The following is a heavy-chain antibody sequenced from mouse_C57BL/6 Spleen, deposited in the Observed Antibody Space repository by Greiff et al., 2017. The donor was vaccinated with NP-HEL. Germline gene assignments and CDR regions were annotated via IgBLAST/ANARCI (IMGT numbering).Heavy chain of an antibody. CDR1: GYTFTSYW. V-gene: IGHV1-69*01. CDR3: ARRPWDVYAMDY. CDR2: IDPSDSYT. J-gene: IGHJ4*01. Sequence: QVQLQQPGAELVMPGASVKLSCKASGYTFTSYWMHWVKQRPGQGLEWIGEIDPSDSYTNYNQKFKGKSTLTVDKSSSTAYMQLSSLTSEDSAVYYGARRPWDVYAMDYWGQGTSVTVSS. D-gene: IGHD4-1*01.